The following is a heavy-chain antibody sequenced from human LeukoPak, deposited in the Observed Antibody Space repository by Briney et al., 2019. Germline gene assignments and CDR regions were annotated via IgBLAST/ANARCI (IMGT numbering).Heavy chain of an antibody. CDR3: ARLPTGSPLHY. CDR1: GLTFSSYW. Sequence: GGSLRLSCAASGLTFSSYWMHWVRQAPGKGLVWVSSISSDGSSTRYADSVKGRFTISRDNAKDTLYLQMNSLRAEDTAVYYCARLPTGSPLHYWGQGTLVTVSS. D-gene: IGHD1-14*01. CDR2: ISSDGSST. J-gene: IGHJ4*02. V-gene: IGHV3-74*01.